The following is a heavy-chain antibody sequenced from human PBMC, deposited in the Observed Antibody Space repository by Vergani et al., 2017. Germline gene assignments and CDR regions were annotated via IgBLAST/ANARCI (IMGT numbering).Heavy chain of an antibody. V-gene: IGHV1-69*01. D-gene: IGHD4-17*01. CDR2: IIPILGTA. CDR3: AGGTVTMEGSYYYYYYMDV. CDR1: GGTFSSYA. J-gene: IGHJ6*03. Sequence: QVQLVQSGAEVKKPGSSVKVSCKASGGTFSSYAISWVRQAPGQGLEWMGGIIPILGTANYAQKFQGRVTITADESTITAYMELSSLRSEDTAVYYCAGGTVTMEGSYYYYYYMDVWGKGTTVTVSS.